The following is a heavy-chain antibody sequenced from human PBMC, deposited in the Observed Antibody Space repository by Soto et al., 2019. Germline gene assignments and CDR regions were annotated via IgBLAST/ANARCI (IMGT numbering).Heavy chain of an antibody. CDR2: IYSGGST. J-gene: IGHJ3*02. D-gene: IGHD3-22*01. CDR1: GFTVSSNY. Sequence: GGSLRLSCAASGFTVSSNYMSWVRQAPGKGLEWVSVIYSGGSTYYADSVKGRFTISRDTSTSTVYMELSSLRSEDTAVYYCARASQEVVITTYAFDIWGQGTMVTVSS. V-gene: IGHV3-53*05. CDR3: ARASQEVVITTYAFDI.